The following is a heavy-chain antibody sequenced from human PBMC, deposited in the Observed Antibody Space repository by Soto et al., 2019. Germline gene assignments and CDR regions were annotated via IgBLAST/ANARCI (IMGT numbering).Heavy chain of an antibody. Sequence: QLQLQESGPGLVKPSETLSLTCTVSGGSISSSSYYWGWIRQPPGKGLEWIGSIYYSGSTYYNPSLKSRVTISVDTSKNQFSLKLSSVTAADTAVYYCASQPCGYCSGGSGLWYFDLWGRGTLVTVSS. CDR3: ASQPCGYCSGGSGLWYFDL. J-gene: IGHJ2*01. D-gene: IGHD2-15*01. V-gene: IGHV4-39*01. CDR1: GGSISSSSYY. CDR2: IYYSGST.